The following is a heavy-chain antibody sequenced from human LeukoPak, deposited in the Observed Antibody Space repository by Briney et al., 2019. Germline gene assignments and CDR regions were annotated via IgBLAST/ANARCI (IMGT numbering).Heavy chain of an antibody. CDR2: IYYSGST. CDR3: ARDLRNIVVVPAAMLAFDI. J-gene: IGHJ3*02. D-gene: IGHD2-2*01. Sequence: PSETLSLTCTVSGGSISSGDYYWSWIRQPPGKGLEWIGYIYYSGSTYYNPSLKRRVTISVDTSKNQFSLKLSSVTAADTAVYYCARDLRNIVVVPAAMLAFDIWGQGTMVTVSS. CDR1: GGSISSGDYY. V-gene: IGHV4-30-4*01.